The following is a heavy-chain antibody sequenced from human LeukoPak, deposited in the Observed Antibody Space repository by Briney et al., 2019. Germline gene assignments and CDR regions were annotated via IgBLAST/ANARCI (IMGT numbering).Heavy chain of an antibody. J-gene: IGHJ6*02. CDR3: AYGSGSYYHQYYYYGMDV. D-gene: IGHD3-10*01. V-gene: IGHV1-8*01. CDR2: MNPNSGNT. Sequence: ASVKVSCKASGYTFTSYDINWVRQATGQGLEWMGWMNPNSGNTGYAQKFQGRVTMTRNTSISTAYMELSSLRSEDTAVYYCAYGSGSYYHQYYYYGMDVWGQGTTVTVSS. CDR1: GYTFTSYD.